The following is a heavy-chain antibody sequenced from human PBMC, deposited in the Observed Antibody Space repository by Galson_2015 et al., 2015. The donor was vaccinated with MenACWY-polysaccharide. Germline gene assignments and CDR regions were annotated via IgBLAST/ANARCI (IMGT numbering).Heavy chain of an antibody. D-gene: IGHD4-23*01. CDR3: ARWGVVSEPY. CDR2: ISSDGNSQ. J-gene: IGHJ4*02. CDR1: GFYFSTYA. Sequence: SLRLSCAASGFYFSTYALSWVRQAPGTGLEWVSSISSDGNSQYYAESLKGRFTISRDNAKNSLYLQMNFLRADDSAVYYCARWGVVSEPYWGQ. V-gene: IGHV3-21*01.